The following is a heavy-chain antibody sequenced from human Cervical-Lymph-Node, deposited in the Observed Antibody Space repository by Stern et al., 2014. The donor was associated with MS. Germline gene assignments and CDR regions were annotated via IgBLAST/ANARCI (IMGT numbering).Heavy chain of an antibody. CDR2: IYPGNSDP. V-gene: IGHV5-51*01. CDR1: EYNFNTHW. CDR3: ARHGGPNWNHEAHNWFDP. J-gene: IGHJ5*02. D-gene: IGHD1-14*01. Sequence: MQLVQSGAEVKKPGESLKISCKGSEYNFNTHWIAWVRQMPGKGLEGLGDIYPGNSDPRYNPSLQGQVSISADKSITTAYLHLSSLKASDSAIYYCARHGGPNWNHEAHNWFDPWGQGTLVTVSS.